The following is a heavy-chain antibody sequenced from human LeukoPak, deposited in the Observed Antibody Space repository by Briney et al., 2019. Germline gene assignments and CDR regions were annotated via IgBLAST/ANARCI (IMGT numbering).Heavy chain of an antibody. CDR1: GGSISSYY. CDR2: IYYSGST. CDR3: ARGYYYGSGSLPPPSY. V-gene: IGHV4-59*01. Sequence: SETLSLTCTVSGGSISSYYWSWIRQPPGKGLEWIGYIYYSGSTNYNPSLKSRVTISVDTSKNQFSLKLSSVTAADTAVYYCARGYYYGSGSLPPPSYWGQGTLVTVSS. J-gene: IGHJ4*02. D-gene: IGHD3-10*01.